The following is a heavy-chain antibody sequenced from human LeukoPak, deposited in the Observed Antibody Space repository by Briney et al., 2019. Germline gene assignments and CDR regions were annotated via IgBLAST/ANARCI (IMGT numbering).Heavy chain of an antibody. CDR3: AGGSGTGSQKFDY. V-gene: IGHV3-21*01. Sequence: GGSLRLSCAASGFTFSSYSMNWVRQAPGKGLEWVSSISSSSSYIYYADSVKGRFTISRDNAKNSLYLQMNSLRAEDTAVYYCAGGSGTGSQKFDYWGQGTLVTVSS. CDR1: GFTFSSYS. D-gene: IGHD1-7*01. CDR2: ISSSSSYI. J-gene: IGHJ4*02.